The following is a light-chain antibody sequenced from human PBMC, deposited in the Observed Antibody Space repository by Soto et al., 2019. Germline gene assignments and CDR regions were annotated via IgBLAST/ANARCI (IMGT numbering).Light chain of an antibody. CDR2: DVS. J-gene: IGLJ1*01. Sequence: SSLAPPRSVSGSPGQAVTISCTGNSSDVGGYNYVSWYQQHPGKAPKLMIYDVSKRPSGVPDRFSGSKSGNTASLTISGLQAEDEADYYCCSYAGSYTYVFGTGTKVTVL. CDR3: CSYAGSYTYV. CDR1: SSDVGGYNY. V-gene: IGLV2-11*01.